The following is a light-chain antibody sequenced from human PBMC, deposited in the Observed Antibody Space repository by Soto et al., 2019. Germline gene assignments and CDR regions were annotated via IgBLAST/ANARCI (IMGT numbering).Light chain of an antibody. V-gene: IGKV3-20*01. CDR3: HQYGTSWT. CDR1: QSVSRIH. CDR2: AAS. Sequence: EIVLTQSPGTLSLSPGERATLSCRASQSVSRIHLARYQQKPGQAPRLLIYAASDRTTGIPDRFSGRGSGTDFAPTISRLEPGDLAVYYCHQYGTSWTCGGGTKGEIK. J-gene: IGKJ4*01.